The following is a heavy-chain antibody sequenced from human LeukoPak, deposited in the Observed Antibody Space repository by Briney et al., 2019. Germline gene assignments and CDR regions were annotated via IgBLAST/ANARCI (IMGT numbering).Heavy chain of an antibody. J-gene: IGHJ4*02. CDR1: GYTFTSYD. V-gene: IGHV1-8*03. CDR3: ARGRSTGYPYYFEY. D-gene: IGHD5-12*01. Sequence: ASVKVSCKASGYTFTSYDINWVRQATGQGLEWMGWMNPNSGSTGYAQKFQGRVTITRNTSISTAYMDLSGLRSEDTAVYYGARGRSTGYPYYFEYWGQGTLVTVSS. CDR2: MNPNSGST.